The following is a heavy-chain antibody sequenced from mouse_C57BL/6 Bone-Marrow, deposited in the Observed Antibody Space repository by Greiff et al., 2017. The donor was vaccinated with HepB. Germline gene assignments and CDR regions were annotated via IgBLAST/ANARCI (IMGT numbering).Heavy chain of an antibody. CDR1: GYTFTSYG. V-gene: IGHV1-81*01. CDR2: IYPRNGNT. Sequence: VQLQQSGAELARPGASVKLSCKASGYTFTSYGISWVKQRTGQGLEWIGEIYPRNGNTYYNEKFKGKATLTADKSSSTAYMELRSLTSEDSAVYFCASYDYDGNFDVWCRGTAVTVSS. CDR3: ASYDYDGNFDV. D-gene: IGHD2-4*01. J-gene: IGHJ1*03.